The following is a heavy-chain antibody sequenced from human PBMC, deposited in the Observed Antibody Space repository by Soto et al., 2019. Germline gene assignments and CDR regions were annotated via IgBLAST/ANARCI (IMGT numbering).Heavy chain of an antibody. CDR2: LILVYDRG. J-gene: IGHJ4*02. CDR3: GRYCTNTRCQGGYYLDS. D-gene: IGHD2-8*01. CDR1: GGTFNNYA. V-gene: IGHV1-69*01. Sequence: QVQLVQSGAEVKKPGSSVKVSCKASGGTFNNYAISWVRQAPGQGLEWLGGLILVYDRGIYAQKFQGRVTITADESTSTVYMELSSLRFDDTAVYYCGRYCTNTRCQGGYYLDSGGQGTLVTVSS.